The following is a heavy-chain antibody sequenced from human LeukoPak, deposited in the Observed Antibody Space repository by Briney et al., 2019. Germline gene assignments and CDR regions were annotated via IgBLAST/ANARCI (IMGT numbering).Heavy chain of an antibody. V-gene: IGHV3-23*01. D-gene: IGHD6-6*01. Sequence: TGGSLRLSCAASGFTFYNYAMSWVRQAPGEGLEWVSAITGSGTDTFHADSVKGRFTISRDNSESTLYLQMNSLRAEDTATYYCAKGSSSSRPYYFDYWGQGTLVTVSS. J-gene: IGHJ4*02. CDR3: AKGSSSSRPYYFDY. CDR2: ITGSGTDT. CDR1: GFTFYNYA.